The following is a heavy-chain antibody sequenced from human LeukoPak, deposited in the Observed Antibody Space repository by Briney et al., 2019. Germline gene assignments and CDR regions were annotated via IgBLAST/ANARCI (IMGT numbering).Heavy chain of an antibody. V-gene: IGHV4-31*03. D-gene: IGHD2-2*01. Sequence: SSQTLSLTCTASGGSISSGGYYWSWIRQHPGKGLEWIGYIYYSGSTYYNPSLKSRVTISVDTSKNQFSLKLSSVTAADTAVYYCARGLVPAASDTPSYYFDYWGQGTLVTVSS. CDR1: GGSISSGGYY. CDR3: ARGLVPAASDTPSYYFDY. J-gene: IGHJ4*02. CDR2: IYYSGST.